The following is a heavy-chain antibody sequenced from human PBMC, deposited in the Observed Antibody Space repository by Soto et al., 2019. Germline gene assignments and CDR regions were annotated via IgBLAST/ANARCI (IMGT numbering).Heavy chain of an antibody. Sequence: QVQLQESGPGLVKPSQTLSLTCTVSSGSISSGGYFWSWIRQHPGKGLEWIGYIYYSGSTYYNPSLSGRVTRSVGTSKHQFSRQLGSVTAADTALYYCARDGYGSGSYPHFDYWGQGTLVTVS. V-gene: IGHV4-31*03. CDR1: SGSISSGGYF. J-gene: IGHJ4*02. CDR2: IYYSGST. D-gene: IGHD3-10*01. CDR3: ARDGYGSGSYPHFDY.